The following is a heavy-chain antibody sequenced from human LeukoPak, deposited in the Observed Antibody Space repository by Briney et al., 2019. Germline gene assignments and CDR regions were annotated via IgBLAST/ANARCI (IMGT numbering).Heavy chain of an antibody. J-gene: IGHJ5*02. Sequence: GGSLRLSCAASGFTFSNYWMHWVRQAPGKGLEWVSGISGGGGSTYYADSVKGRFTISRDNSKNTLYLQMDSLRAEDTALYYCAKGSGINHYHWIDPWGQGTLVTVSS. V-gene: IGHV3-23*01. D-gene: IGHD1-14*01. CDR2: ISGGGGST. CDR3: AKGSGINHYHWIDP. CDR1: GFTFSNYW.